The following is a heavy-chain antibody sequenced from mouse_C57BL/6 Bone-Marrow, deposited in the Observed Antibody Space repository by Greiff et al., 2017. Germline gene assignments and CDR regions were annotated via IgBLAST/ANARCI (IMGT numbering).Heavy chain of an antibody. CDR2: IYPGSGST. CDR3: ARHYGSSFYYAMDY. Sequence: QVQLQQPGAELVKPGASVKMSCKASGSTFTSYWLTWLQQRPGQGLEWIGDIYPGSGSTNYNEKFKSKATLTVDTSYSTAYMQLSSLTSEDSAVYYCARHYGSSFYYAMDYWGQGTSVTVSS. J-gene: IGHJ4*01. D-gene: IGHD1-1*01. CDR1: GSTFTSYW. V-gene: IGHV1-55*01.